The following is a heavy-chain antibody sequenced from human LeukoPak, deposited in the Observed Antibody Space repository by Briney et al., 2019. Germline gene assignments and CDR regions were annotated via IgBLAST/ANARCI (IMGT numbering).Heavy chain of an antibody. CDR1: GFTVSSNY. D-gene: IGHD6-13*01. J-gene: IGHJ6*02. CDR2: IYSGGST. V-gene: IGHV3-53*01. CDR3: ARDIRHSSSSALYYYYGMDV. Sequence: GGSLRLSCAASGFTVSSNYMSWVRQAPGKGLEWVSVIYSGGSTYYADSVKGRFTISRDNSKNTLYLQMNSLRAEDTAVYYCARDIRHSSSSALYYYYGMDVWGQGTTVTVSS.